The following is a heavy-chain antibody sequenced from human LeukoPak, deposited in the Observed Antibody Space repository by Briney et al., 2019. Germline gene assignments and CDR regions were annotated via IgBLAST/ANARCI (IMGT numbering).Heavy chain of an antibody. Sequence: SETLSLTCTVSGGSISSSNYYWRWLRQSPGKGLEWIGYVHYSGTTNYNPSLKTRVTISVDTSKNQFSLRLSSVTAADTAIYYCAEGSGWNDNFDFWGQGTMATVSS. CDR1: GGSISSSNYY. D-gene: IGHD6-19*01. J-gene: IGHJ3*01. CDR3: AEGSGWNDNFDF. CDR2: VHYSGTT. V-gene: IGHV4-61*01.